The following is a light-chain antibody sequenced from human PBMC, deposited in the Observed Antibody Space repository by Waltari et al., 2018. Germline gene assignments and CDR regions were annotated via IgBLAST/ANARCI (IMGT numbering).Light chain of an antibody. J-gene: IGLJ3*02. CDR1: ALPKTY. CDR2: EDS. V-gene: IGLV3-10*01. Sequence: SYELTQPPSVSVSPGQTARITCPGDALPKTYAYWYQQKSGQAPVLVIYEDSKRPSGIPERFSGSSSGTMATLTISGAQVEDEADYYCYSTDSSGNHKGWVFGGGTKLTVL. CDR3: YSTDSSGNHKGWV.